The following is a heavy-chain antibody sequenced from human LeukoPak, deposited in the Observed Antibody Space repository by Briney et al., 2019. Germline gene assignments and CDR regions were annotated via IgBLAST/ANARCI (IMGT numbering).Heavy chain of an antibody. Sequence: SVKVSCKASGFTFTSSAMQWVRQARGQRLEWIGWIVVGSGNTNYAQKFQERVTITRDMSTSTAYMELSSLRSEDTAVYYCAKRGPFGVVIISYFDYWGQGTLVTVSS. D-gene: IGHD3-3*01. J-gene: IGHJ4*02. CDR3: AKRGPFGVVIISYFDY. CDR1: GFTFTSSA. CDR2: IVVGSGNT. V-gene: IGHV1-58*02.